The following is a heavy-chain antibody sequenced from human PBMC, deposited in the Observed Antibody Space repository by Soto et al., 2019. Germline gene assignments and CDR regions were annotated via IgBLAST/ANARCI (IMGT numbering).Heavy chain of an antibody. D-gene: IGHD3-22*01. CDR2: ISYDGSDK. Sequence: GGSLRLSCAGSGFTFSSYAMHWVRQAPGKGLEWVAVISYDGSDKYYADSVKGRFTISRDNSKNTLYLQMNSLRAEDTAVYYCATEGGYYYVTWFDPWGQGTLVTVSS. CDR3: ATEGGYYYVTWFDP. J-gene: IGHJ5*02. CDR1: GFTFSSYA. V-gene: IGHV3-30-3*01.